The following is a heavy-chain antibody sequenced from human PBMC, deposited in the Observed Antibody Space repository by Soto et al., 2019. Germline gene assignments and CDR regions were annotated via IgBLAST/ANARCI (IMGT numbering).Heavy chain of an antibody. CDR3: XKENFFGVGTQLNYFDY. V-gene: IGHV3-23*01. D-gene: IGHD3-3*01. J-gene: IGHJ4*02. Sequence: GGSLRLSCTASGLTFTSFAMTWVRQAPGKGLEWVSTITGSGRTSYYADSVKGRFIISRDNSKSTLFLQMNSLRAEDTAVYYCXKENFFGVGTQLNYFDYWGQGTLVTVSS. CDR1: GLTFTSFA. CDR2: ITGSGRTS.